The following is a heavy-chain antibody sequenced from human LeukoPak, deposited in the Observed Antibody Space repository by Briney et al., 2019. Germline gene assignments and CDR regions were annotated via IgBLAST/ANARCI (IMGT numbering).Heavy chain of an antibody. J-gene: IGHJ5*02. CDR2: ISYDGSNK. D-gene: IGHD1-1*01. Sequence: GGSLRLSCAASGFTFSSYAMHWVRQAPGKGLEWVAVISYDGSNKYYACSVKGRFTISRGNSKNTLYLQMNSLRAEDTSVYYCARDLGTTEGNWFDPWGQGTLVTVSS. CDR1: GFTFSSYA. CDR3: ARDLGTTEGNWFDP. V-gene: IGHV3-30*04.